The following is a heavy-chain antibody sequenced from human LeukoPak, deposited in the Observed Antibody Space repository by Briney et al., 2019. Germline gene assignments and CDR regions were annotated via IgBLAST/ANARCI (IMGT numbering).Heavy chain of an antibody. V-gene: IGHV4-4*02. Sequence: AGTETLTCAVSGGSISSSNWWSWVRQPPGKGLEWIGEIYHSGSSNYNPSLKSRVTISVDKSKNQFSLKLSSVTAADTAVYYCARESGYYYDTRYFDYWGQGTLVTVSS. D-gene: IGHD3-22*01. J-gene: IGHJ4*02. CDR3: ARESGYYYDTRYFDY. CDR1: GGSISSSNW. CDR2: IYHSGSS.